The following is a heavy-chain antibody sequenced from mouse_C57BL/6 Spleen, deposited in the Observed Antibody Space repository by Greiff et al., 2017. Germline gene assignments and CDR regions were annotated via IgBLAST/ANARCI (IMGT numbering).Heavy chain of an antibody. Sequence: EVKLVESGGGLVKPGGSLKLSCAASGFTFSSYAMSWVRQTPEKRLEWVATISDGGSYTYYPDNVKGRFTISRDNAKNNLYLQMSHLKSEDTAMYYCARDHYYGRPFDYWGQGTTLTVSS. V-gene: IGHV5-4*01. CDR1: GFTFSSYA. J-gene: IGHJ2*01. CDR2: ISDGGSYT. D-gene: IGHD1-1*01. CDR3: ARDHYYGRPFDY.